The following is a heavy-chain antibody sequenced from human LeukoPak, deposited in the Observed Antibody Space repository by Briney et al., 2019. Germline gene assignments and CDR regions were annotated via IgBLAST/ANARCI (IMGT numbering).Heavy chain of an antibody. V-gene: IGHV3-7*01. J-gene: IGHJ5*02. CDR1: GFTFRSDW. CDR3: AKWDFFGDYFSFDP. D-gene: IGHD1-26*01. CDR2: IKHDLSET. Sequence: GGFLRLSCAASGFTFRSDWMSWVRQAPGKGLEWVATIKHDLSETHYGDSVKGRFTVSRDNPTNSLFLQMNSLRVEDTALYFCAKWDFFGDYFSFDPRGQGTRVTVSS.